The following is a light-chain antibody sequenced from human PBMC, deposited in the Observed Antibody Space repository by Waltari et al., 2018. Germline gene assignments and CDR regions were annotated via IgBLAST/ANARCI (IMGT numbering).Light chain of an antibody. V-gene: IGKV3-20*01. CDR1: QSVSSSY. Sequence: EIVLTQSPGTLSLSPGKRATISCRASQSVSSSYLAWYQQKPGQAPRLLIYGASSRATGIPDRFSGSGSGTDFTLTISRLEPEDFAVYYCQQYGSSSWTFGQGTKVEIK. J-gene: IGKJ1*01. CDR2: GAS. CDR3: QQYGSSSWT.